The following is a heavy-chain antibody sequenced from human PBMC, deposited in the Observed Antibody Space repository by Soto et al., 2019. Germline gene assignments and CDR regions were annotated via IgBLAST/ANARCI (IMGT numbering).Heavy chain of an antibody. CDR1: GYTLTELS. D-gene: IGHD1-7*01. CDR2: FDPEDGET. V-gene: IGHV1-24*01. Sequence: ASVKVSCKVSGYTLTELSMHWVRQAPGKGLEWMGGFDPEDGETIYAQKFQGRVTMTEDTSTDTAYMELSSLRSEDTAVYYCAKEDPKYNWNSAFDYWGQGTLVTVSS. CDR3: AKEDPKYNWNSAFDY. J-gene: IGHJ4*02.